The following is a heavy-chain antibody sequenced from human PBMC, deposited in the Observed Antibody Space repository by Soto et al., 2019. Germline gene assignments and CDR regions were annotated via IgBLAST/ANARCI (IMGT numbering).Heavy chain of an antibody. V-gene: IGHV3-11*01. J-gene: IGHJ4*02. D-gene: IGHD3-22*01. CDR3: ARMREYYDSSGYDY. CDR1: GFTFSDYY. Sequence: GGSLRLSCVASGFTFSDYYMSWIRQAPGMGLEWVSYISGGGGSTIYYTDSVKGRFTISRDNTGNSLYLQMNTLRPEDTAVYYCARMREYYDSSGYDYWGQGIQVTVSS. CDR2: ISGGGGSTI.